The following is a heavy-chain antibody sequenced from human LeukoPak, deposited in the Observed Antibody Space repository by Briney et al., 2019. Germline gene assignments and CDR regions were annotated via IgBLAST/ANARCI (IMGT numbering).Heavy chain of an antibody. V-gene: IGHV3-7*01. CDR3: AREDQPDYYDSSGYYFDY. CDR2: IKQDGSEK. Sequence: PGGSLRLTCAASGFTFSSYWMSWVRQAPGKGLEWVANIKQDGSEKYYVDSVKGRFTISRDNAKNSLYLQMNSLRAEDTAVYYCAREDQPDYYDSSGYYFDYWGQGTLVTVSS. J-gene: IGHJ4*02. CDR1: GFTFSSYW. D-gene: IGHD3-22*01.